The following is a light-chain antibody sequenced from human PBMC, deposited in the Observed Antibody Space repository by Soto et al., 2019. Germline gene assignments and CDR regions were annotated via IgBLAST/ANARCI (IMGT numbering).Light chain of an antibody. J-gene: IGLJ3*02. CDR3: SSFAGSSKVV. CDR1: SSDVGRYKY. V-gene: IGLV2-8*01. CDR2: EVN. Sequence: QSVLTQPPSASGSPGQSVTISCTGTSSDVGRYKYVSWYQQYPGKAPKVMIYEVNKRPSGVPDRFSGSKSGNTASLTVSGLQTEDEAHYYCSSFAGSSKVVFGGGTKVTVL.